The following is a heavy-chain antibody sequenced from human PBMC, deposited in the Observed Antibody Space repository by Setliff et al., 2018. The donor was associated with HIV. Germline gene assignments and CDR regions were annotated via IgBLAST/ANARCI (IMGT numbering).Heavy chain of an antibody. V-gene: IGHV4-34*01. CDR1: GGSFSGYY. CDR2: INHSGST. CDR3: ARRRWELLKRGAAFDI. Sequence: SETLSLTCAVYGGSFSGYYWSWIRQPPGEGLEWIGEINHSGSTNYNPSLKSRVTISVDTSKNQFSLKLSSVTAADTAVYYCARRRWELLKRGAAFDIWGQGTMVTVS. J-gene: IGHJ3*02. D-gene: IGHD1-26*01.